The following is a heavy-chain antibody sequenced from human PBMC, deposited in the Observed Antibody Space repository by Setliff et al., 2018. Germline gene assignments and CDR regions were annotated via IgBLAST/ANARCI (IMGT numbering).Heavy chain of an antibody. V-gene: IGHV3-48*04. CDR2: ISSSSSTI. Sequence: RLSCAASGFSFSSYGMNWVRQAPEKGLEWVSYISSSSSTIYYADSMEGRFTISRDNTRNTISLQIDDLRAEDTATYYCAKDRVPDGIWEFDSWGQGLLVTVS. CDR1: GFSFSSYG. J-gene: IGHJ4*02. CDR3: AKDRVPDGIWEFDS. D-gene: IGHD1-26*01.